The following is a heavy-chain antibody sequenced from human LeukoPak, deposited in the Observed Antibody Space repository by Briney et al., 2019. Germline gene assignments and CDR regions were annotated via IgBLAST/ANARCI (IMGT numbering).Heavy chain of an antibody. J-gene: IGHJ4*02. V-gene: IGHV4-59*08. CDR3: ASSLGDGYKPFDY. Sequence: PSETLSLTCTVSGGSISSYYWSWIRQPPGKGLEWIGYIYYSGSTNYNPSLKSRVTISVDTSKNQFSLKLSSVTAADTAVYYCASSLGDGYKPFDYWGQGTLVTVSS. CDR2: IYYSGST. CDR1: GGSISSYY. D-gene: IGHD5-24*01.